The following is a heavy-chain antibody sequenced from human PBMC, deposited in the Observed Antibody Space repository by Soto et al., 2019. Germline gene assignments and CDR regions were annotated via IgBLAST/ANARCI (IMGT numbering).Heavy chain of an antibody. V-gene: IGHV1-3*01. CDR2: INAGNGNT. D-gene: IGHD2-15*01. CDR3: ARLGGSFAGVWSAFDI. J-gene: IGHJ3*02. Sequence: ASVKVSCKASGYTFTSYAMHWVRQAPGQRLEWMGWINAGNGNTKYSQKFQGRVTITRDTSASTAYMELSSLRSEDTAVYYCARLGGSFAGVWSAFDIWGQGTMVTVSS. CDR1: GYTFTSYA.